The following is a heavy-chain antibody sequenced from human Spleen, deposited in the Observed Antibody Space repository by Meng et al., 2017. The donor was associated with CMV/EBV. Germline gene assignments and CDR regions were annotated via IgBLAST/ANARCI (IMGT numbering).Heavy chain of an antibody. CDR1: FRFSSYW. CDR2: IKEDGSEK. Sequence: FRFSSYWLGWVRPAPGKGLGWVASIKEDGSEKYYVDSVKGRFAISQDNAKNSLYLQMNNLRAEDTAVYFCASCCSSRSCYVLRTFDYWGQGTLVTVSS. CDR3: ASCCSSRSCYVLRTFDY. J-gene: IGHJ4*02. V-gene: IGHV3-7*01. D-gene: IGHD2-2*01.